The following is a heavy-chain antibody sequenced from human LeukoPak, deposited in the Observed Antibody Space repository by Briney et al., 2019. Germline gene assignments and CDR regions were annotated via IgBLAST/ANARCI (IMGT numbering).Heavy chain of an antibody. V-gene: IGHV4-59*12. J-gene: IGHJ5*02. CDR1: GDSINSYY. D-gene: IGHD3-10*01. Sequence: SETLSLTCTVSGDSINSYYWTWIRQAPGKGLEWIGYIYYTGSTYYNPSLKSRVTISVDTSKNQFSLKLSSVTAADTAVYYCARDLLAEYYYGSGSYPNWFDPWGQGTLVTVSS. CDR3: ARDLLAEYYYGSGSYPNWFDP. CDR2: IYYTGST.